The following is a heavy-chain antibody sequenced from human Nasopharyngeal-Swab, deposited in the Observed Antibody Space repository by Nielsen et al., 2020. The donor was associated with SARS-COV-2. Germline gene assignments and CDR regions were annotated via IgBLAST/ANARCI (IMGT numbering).Heavy chain of an antibody. Sequence: SETLSLTCTVSGGSISSYYWSWIRQPAGKGLEWIGRIYTSGSTTYNPSLKSRVTMSVDPSKNQFSLKLSSVTAADTAVYYWARVDNYYDSSGYRQYYFDYWGQGTLVTVSS. D-gene: IGHD3-22*01. CDR2: IYTSGST. CDR3: ARVDNYYDSSGYRQYYFDY. V-gene: IGHV4-4*07. CDR1: GGSISSYY. J-gene: IGHJ4*02.